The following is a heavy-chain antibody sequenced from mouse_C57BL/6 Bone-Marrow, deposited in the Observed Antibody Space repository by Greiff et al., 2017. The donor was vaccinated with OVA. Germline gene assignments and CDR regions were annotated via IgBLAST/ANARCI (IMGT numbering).Heavy chain of an antibody. V-gene: IGHV8-8*01. CDR1: GFSLSTFGMG. Sequence: QVTLKVSGPGILQPSQTLSLTCSFSGFSLSTFGMGVGWIRQPSGKGLEWLAHIWWDDDKYYNPALKSRLTISKDTSKNQVFLKIANVDTADTATYYCARIALNYYSNGAWFAYWGQGTLVTVSA. D-gene: IGHD2-5*01. CDR3: ARIALNYYSNGAWFAY. J-gene: IGHJ3*01. CDR2: IWWDDDK.